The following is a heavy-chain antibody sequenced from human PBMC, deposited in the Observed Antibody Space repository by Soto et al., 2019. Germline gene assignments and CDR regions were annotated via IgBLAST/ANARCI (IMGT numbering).Heavy chain of an antibody. V-gene: IGHV4-30-2*01. CDR3: ARVLWFGELAFDY. Sequence: SETLSLTCAVSGGSISSGEYSWNWIRQPPGKGLEWIGYIYFGGSTYYNPSLQSRVTMSVDRSRNQFSLKLSSVTAADTAVYYCARVLWFGELAFDYWGQGTLVTVSS. D-gene: IGHD3-10*01. J-gene: IGHJ4*02. CDR1: GGSISSGEYS. CDR2: IYFGGST.